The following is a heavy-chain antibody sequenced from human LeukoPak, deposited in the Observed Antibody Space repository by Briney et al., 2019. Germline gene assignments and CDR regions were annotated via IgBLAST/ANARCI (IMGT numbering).Heavy chain of an antibody. D-gene: IGHD6-6*01. CDR1: GYSISSGYY. Sequence: PSETLSLTCTVSGYSISSGYYWGWIRQPPGKGLEWIGSIYHSGSTYYNPSLKSRVTISVDTSKNQFSLKLSSVTAADTAVYYCARSAGAARPFYYYYYYMDVWGKGTTVTVSS. CDR3: ARSAGAARPFYYYYYYMDV. J-gene: IGHJ6*03. V-gene: IGHV4-38-2*02. CDR2: IYHSGST.